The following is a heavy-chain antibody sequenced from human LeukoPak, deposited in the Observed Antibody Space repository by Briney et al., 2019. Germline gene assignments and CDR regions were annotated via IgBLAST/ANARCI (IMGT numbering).Heavy chain of an antibody. V-gene: IGHV4-39*01. Sequence: KPSETLSLTCTVSGGSISSSSYYWGWIRQPPGKGLEWIGSIYYSGSTYYNPSLKSRVTISVDTSKNQFSLKLSSVTAADTAAYYCARLPRSSSSSFMFDPWGQGTLVTVSS. CDR3: ARLPRSSSSSFMFDP. CDR2: IYYSGST. D-gene: IGHD6-13*01. J-gene: IGHJ5*02. CDR1: GGSISSSSYY.